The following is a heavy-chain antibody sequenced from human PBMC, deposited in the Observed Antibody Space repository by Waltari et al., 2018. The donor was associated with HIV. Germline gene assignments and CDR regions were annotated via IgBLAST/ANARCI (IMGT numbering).Heavy chain of an antibody. D-gene: IGHD1-1*01. Sequence: QLQLVQSGTEVKKPGASVKVSCKASGYTFTGYYIYWVRQAPGKGFEWMGRSNTKSGITDYEEKCQGRVTMTRDTSIVTAYLEVIRLTSDDTAVYYCARLATLIYSWNDVWGQGTLFIVSS. CDR3: ARLATLIYSWNDV. V-gene: IGHV1-2*06. CDR1: GYTFTGYY. J-gene: IGHJ3*01. CDR2: SNTKSGIT.